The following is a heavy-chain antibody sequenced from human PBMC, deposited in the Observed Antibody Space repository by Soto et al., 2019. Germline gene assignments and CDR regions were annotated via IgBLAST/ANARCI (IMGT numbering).Heavy chain of an antibody. D-gene: IGHD2-15*01. CDR3: ARDLAVVVDY. V-gene: IGHV3-30*04. CDR2: ISYDGRNK. Sequence: QVQLVESGGGVVQPGRSLRLSCAASGFTFSSYAMHWVRQAPGKGLEWVAVISYDGRNKYYADSVKGRFTISRDNSKNTLYLQMNSLRAEDTTVYYCARDLAVVVDYWGQGTLVTVSS. CDR1: GFTFSSYA. J-gene: IGHJ4*02.